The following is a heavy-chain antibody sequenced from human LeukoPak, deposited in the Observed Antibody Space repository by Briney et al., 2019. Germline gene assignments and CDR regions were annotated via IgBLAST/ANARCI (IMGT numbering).Heavy chain of an antibody. CDR3: ARDGYYDSSGYPNDAFDI. D-gene: IGHD3-22*01. J-gene: IGHJ3*02. V-gene: IGHV4-61*02. Sequence: PSETLSLTCTVSGGSISSGSYYWSWIRQPAGKGLEWIGRIYTSGSTNYNPSLKSRVTISVDTSKNQFSLKLSSVTAADTAVYYCARDGYYDSSGYPNDAFDIWGQGTMVTVSS. CDR1: GGSISSGSYY. CDR2: IYTSGST.